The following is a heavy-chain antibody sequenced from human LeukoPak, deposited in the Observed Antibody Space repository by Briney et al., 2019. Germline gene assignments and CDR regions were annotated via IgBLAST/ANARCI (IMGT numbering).Heavy chain of an antibody. D-gene: IGHD6-19*01. CDR2: IWYDGSKK. CDR3: ARNLSQQWAVTAVYFYSGMDV. J-gene: IGHJ6*02. CDR1: GFTFSTYG. V-gene: IGHV3-33*01. Sequence: QPGRSLRLSCAASGFTFSTYGLQWVRQAPGKGLEWVAVIWYDGSKKYYADSVKGRFTISRDNSENTLYLQMNSLRDDDTAVYYCARNLSQQWAVTAVYFYSGMDVWGQGTTVTVSS.